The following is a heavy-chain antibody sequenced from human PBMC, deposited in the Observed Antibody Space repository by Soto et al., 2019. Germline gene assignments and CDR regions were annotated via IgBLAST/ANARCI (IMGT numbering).Heavy chain of an antibody. CDR1: GFTFSNYE. J-gene: IGHJ6*02. V-gene: IGHV3-13*01. CDR3: AGRRQVINDYYGLAD. CDR2: IGTAGDT. D-gene: IGHD2-21*01. Sequence: EVPLVESGGGLVQPGGSLRLSCAASGFTFSNYEMHWVRQVTGKGLEWVSGIGTAGDTKYVGSVKGRFTISRDNAKNSLYLQMNSLRAEDTAVYYCAGRRQVINDYYGLADWGQGTTVIVS.